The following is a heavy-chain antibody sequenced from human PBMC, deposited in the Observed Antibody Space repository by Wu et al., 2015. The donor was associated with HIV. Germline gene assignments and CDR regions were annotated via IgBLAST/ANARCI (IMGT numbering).Heavy chain of an antibody. J-gene: IGHJ4*02. D-gene: IGHD3-3*01. CDR3: ATGRPRYYDFWSAFHY. CDR1: GYSFIGSY. CDR2: INPNSGGT. Sequence: QVQLVQSGAEVKKPRASVKVSCKTSGYSFIGSYIHWVRQAPGQGLEWMGWINPNSGGTNYAQRFQGRVTMTRDLSTNTAYMELTSLRSEDTAVYYCATGRPRYYDFWSAFHYWGQGTLVTVSS. V-gene: IGHV1-2*02.